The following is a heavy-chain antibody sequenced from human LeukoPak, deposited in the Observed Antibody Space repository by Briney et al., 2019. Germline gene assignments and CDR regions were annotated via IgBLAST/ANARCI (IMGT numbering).Heavy chain of an antibody. V-gene: IGHV1-24*01. J-gene: IGHJ6*02. CDR2: FDPEDGET. CDR1: GYTLTELS. Sequence: ASVKVSCKVSGYTLTELSMHWVRQAPGKGLEWMGGFDPEDGETIYAQKFQGRVTITADESTSTAYMELSSLRSEDTAVYYCARARITIFGVVTPYYYYYGMDVWGQGTTVTVSS. CDR3: ARARITIFGVVTPYYYYYGMDV. D-gene: IGHD3-3*01.